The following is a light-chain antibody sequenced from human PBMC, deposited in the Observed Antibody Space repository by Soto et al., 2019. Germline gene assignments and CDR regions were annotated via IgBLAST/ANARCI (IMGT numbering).Light chain of an antibody. CDR3: SSYTSSSTGV. CDR2: EVS. Sequence: QSALTQPASVSGSPGQSITISCTGTSSDVGSYNSVSWYQQHPGKAPKLMIYEVSNRPSGVSNRFSGSKSGNTASLTISGLQADDEADYYCSSYTSSSTGVFGGGTKLTVL. V-gene: IGLV2-14*01. CDR1: SSDVGSYNS. J-gene: IGLJ3*02.